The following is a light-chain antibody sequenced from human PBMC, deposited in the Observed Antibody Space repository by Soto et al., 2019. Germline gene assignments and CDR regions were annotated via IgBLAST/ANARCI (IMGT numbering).Light chain of an antibody. V-gene: IGKV1-5*03. CDR1: QIIANY. CDR2: KAS. J-gene: IGKJ1*01. CDR3: QQYNSLWT. Sequence: DIQMTQFPSSLSASVGDRVTFTCRASQIIANYLNWYQQKPGKAPKLLIYKASSLESGVPSRFSGSGSGTEFTLTISSLQPDDFATYYCQQYNSLWTFGQGTKVEIK.